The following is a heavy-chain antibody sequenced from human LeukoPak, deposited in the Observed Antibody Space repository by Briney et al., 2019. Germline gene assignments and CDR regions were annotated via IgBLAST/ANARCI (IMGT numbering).Heavy chain of an antibody. CDR1: GYTFTSYG. CDR2: ISAYNGNT. CDR3: ARAPYCSSTSCYMRYFQH. Sequence: ASVKVSCKASGYTFTSYGISWVRQAPGQGHEWMGWISAYNGNTNYAQKLQGRVTMTTDTSTSTAYMELRSLRSDDTAVYYCARAPYCSSTSCYMRYFQHWGQGTLVTVSS. D-gene: IGHD2-2*01. V-gene: IGHV1-18*01. J-gene: IGHJ1*01.